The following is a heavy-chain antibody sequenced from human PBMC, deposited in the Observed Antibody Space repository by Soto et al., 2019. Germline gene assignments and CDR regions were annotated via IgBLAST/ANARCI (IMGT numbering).Heavy chain of an antibody. J-gene: IGHJ4*02. CDR3: TRDRGRRYNDGRGYYYSAY. CDR1: GGTFSSYA. Sequence: QVHLVQSGAEVKKPGSSVTVSCKASGGTFSSYAISWVRQAPGQGLEWMGGFIPIFGTTNYAQKFQGRVTITAAESTSTAYMELSSLRSEDTAVYYCTRDRGRRYNDGRGYYYSAYWGQGTLVTVSS. V-gene: IGHV1-69*01. D-gene: IGHD3-22*01. CDR2: FIPIFGTT.